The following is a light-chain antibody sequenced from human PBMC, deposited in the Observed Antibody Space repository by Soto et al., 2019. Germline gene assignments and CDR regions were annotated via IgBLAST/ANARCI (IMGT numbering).Light chain of an antibody. Sequence: EIVLTQSPATLSLSPGERATLSCRASQSVSSYLAWYQQKPGQAPRLLIYDASNRATGIPARFSGSGSGTDFTLTISSLEPEYFAVYYCQQRWTFGQGTKVEIK. V-gene: IGKV3-11*01. CDR2: DAS. CDR3: QQRWT. CDR1: QSVSSY. J-gene: IGKJ1*01.